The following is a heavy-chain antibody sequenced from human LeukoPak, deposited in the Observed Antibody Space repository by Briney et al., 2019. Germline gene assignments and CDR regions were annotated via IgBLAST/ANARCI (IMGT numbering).Heavy chain of an antibody. J-gene: IGHJ3*02. CDR3: ARESIMITFGGVIVHDAFDI. D-gene: IGHD3-16*02. V-gene: IGHV4-59*01. Sequence: SETLSLTCTVSGGSISSYYWSWIRQPPGKGLEWIGYIYYSGSTNYNPSLKSRVTISVDTSKNQFSLKLSSVTAADTAVYYCARESIMITFGGVIVHDAFDIWGQGTMVTVSS. CDR1: GGSISSYY. CDR2: IYYSGST.